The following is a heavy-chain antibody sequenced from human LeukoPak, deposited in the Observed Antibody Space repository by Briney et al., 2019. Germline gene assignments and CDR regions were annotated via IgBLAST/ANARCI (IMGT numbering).Heavy chain of an antibody. CDR1: GFSVSNYY. Sequence: GSLRLSCVASGFSVSNYYMSWVRQAPGKGLEWGSVIYTGGSTHYVDSVKGRFTISRDNSKNTLYLQLNSLRAEDTAMYYCASRNHWGQGTLVTVSS. V-gene: IGHV3-53*01. J-gene: IGHJ5*02. CDR3: ASRNH. CDR2: IYTGGST.